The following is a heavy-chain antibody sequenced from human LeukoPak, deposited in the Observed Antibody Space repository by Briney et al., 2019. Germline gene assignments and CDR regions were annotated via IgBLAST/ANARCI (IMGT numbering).Heavy chain of an antibody. D-gene: IGHD5-24*01. CDR1: GFTSSTYT. J-gene: IGHJ2*01. CDR2: ISSSGPYI. Sequence: GGSLRLSCEVSGFTSSTYTMNWVRQAPGKGLEWVSSISSSGPYIYYADSVKGRFTISRDNAKNSLYLQMSSLRAEDTAVYYCAREERDGYNYYWYFDLWGRGTLVTVSS. CDR3: AREERDGYNYYWYFDL. V-gene: IGHV3-21*01.